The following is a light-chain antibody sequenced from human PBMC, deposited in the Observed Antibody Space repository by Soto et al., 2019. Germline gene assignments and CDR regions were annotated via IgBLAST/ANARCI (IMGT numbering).Light chain of an antibody. CDR1: QSISSW. CDR2: KAS. J-gene: IGKJ5*01. Sequence: DIQMTQSPSTLSASVGDRVTITCRARQSISSWLAWYQQKPGKAPKLLIYKASSLESGVPSRFSGSGSGTEFTLTISSLQPDDFATYCCQQYNSYPITFGQGTRLEIK. V-gene: IGKV1-5*03. CDR3: QQYNSYPIT.